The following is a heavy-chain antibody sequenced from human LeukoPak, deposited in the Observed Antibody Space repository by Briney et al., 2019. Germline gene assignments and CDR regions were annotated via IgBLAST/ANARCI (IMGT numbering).Heavy chain of an antibody. V-gene: IGHV4-4*07. CDR2: NYPTGDT. CDR1: GVSVTNYY. Sequence: SETLSLTCSVSGVSVTNYYWSWVRQPAGKRLEWIGRNYPTGDTIYNPSLKSRVTMSVDMSKNHLTLKLTSVTAADAAVYYCARDLTARGSFDYWGQGILVSVSS. CDR3: ARDLTARGSFDY. J-gene: IGHJ4*02. D-gene: IGHD3-16*01.